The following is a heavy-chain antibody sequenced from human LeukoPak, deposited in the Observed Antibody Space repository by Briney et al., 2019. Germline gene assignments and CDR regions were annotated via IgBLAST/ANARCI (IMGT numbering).Heavy chain of an antibody. V-gene: IGHV3-30*02. Sequence: PGGSLRLSCAASGFTFSTYGIHWVRQAPGKGLEWVAFIRYDGSNKYYADSVKGRFTISRDNSKNTLYLQMNSLRAEDTAVYYCAKDLVSSWNYVSVFDYWGQGTLVTVSS. J-gene: IGHJ4*02. D-gene: IGHD1-7*01. CDR1: GFTFSTYG. CDR2: IRYDGSNK. CDR3: AKDLVSSWNYVSVFDY.